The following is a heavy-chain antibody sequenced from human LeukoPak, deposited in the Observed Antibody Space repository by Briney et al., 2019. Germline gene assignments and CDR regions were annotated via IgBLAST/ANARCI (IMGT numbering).Heavy chain of an antibody. J-gene: IGHJ4*02. D-gene: IGHD3-16*01. CDR3: FTGRSFDY. V-gene: IGHV3-64D*06. CDR2: ITTNGNP. CDR1: GFTFSTYA. Sequence: GGSLRLSCSASGFTFSTYAMHWVRQAPGKRLEYVSAITTNGNPDYADSVKGRFTISRDNSKNTLYLQMNSLRTEDTAVYYCFTGRSFDYWGQGTLITVSS.